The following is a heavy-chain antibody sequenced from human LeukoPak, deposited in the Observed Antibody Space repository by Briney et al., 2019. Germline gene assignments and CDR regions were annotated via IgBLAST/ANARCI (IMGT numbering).Heavy chain of an antibody. Sequence: PLETLSLTCTVSGGSISSYYWSWIRQPPGKGLEWIGYIYYSGSTNYNPSLKSRVTISVDTSKNQFSLKLSSVTAADTAVYYCARERAVVDDAFDIWGQGTMVTVSS. J-gene: IGHJ3*02. CDR3: ARERAVVDDAFDI. CDR2: IYYSGST. CDR1: GGSISSYY. D-gene: IGHD6-19*01. V-gene: IGHV4-59*12.